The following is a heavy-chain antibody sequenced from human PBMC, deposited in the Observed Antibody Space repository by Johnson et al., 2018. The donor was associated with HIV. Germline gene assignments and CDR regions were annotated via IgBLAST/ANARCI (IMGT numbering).Heavy chain of an antibody. Sequence: QVQLVESGGGVVQPGRSLRLSCAASGFTFSSYGMHWVRQAPGKGLEWVAVIWYDGSNKYYADSVKGRFTISRDNSKNTLYLQMNSLRAEDTAVYYCAKDRNGGAFDIWGQGTMDTVSS. D-gene: IGHD1-14*01. J-gene: IGHJ3*02. CDR2: IWYDGSNK. V-gene: IGHV3-33*06. CDR3: AKDRNGGAFDI. CDR1: GFTFSSYG.